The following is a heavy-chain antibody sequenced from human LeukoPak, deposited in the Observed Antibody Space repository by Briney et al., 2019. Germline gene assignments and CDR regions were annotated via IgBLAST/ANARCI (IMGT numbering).Heavy chain of an antibody. Sequence: SGTLSLTCAVSGGSISSNNWWSWVRPPPGKGLEWIGEMYHSGSTNYNPSLKSRVTIFVDKSKNQFSLKVTSVTAADTAVYYCVKMATSSSYFDYWGQGTLVTVSS. D-gene: IGHD6-13*01. CDR3: VKMATSSSYFDY. CDR1: GGSISSNNW. V-gene: IGHV4-4*02. CDR2: MYHSGST. J-gene: IGHJ4*02.